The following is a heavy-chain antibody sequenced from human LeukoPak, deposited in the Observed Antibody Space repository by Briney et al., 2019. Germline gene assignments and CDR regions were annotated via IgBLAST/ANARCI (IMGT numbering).Heavy chain of an antibody. CDR2: IRYDGSNK. D-gene: IGHD2-15*01. Sequence: PGGSLRLSCAASGFTFSSYGMHWVRQAPGKGLEWVAFIRYDGSNKYYADSVKGRFTISRDNSKNTLYLQMNSLRAEDTAVYYCAKDTIVVVPNYYYYYYMDVWGKGTTVTASS. J-gene: IGHJ6*03. V-gene: IGHV3-30*02. CDR3: AKDTIVVVPNYYYYYYMDV. CDR1: GFTFSSYG.